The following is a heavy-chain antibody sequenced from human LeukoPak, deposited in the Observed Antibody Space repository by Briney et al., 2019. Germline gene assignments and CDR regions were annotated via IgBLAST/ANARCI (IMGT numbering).Heavy chain of an antibody. CDR1: GFTFSSYG. CDR3: ARDGVRDGLYFDR. Sequence: GRSLRLSCTASGFTFSSYGLHWVRQAPGKGLEWVASINQDGSEKYYLDSVKGRFTISGDNAKNSLYLQMNSLRDEDTAVYSCARDGVRDGLYFDRWGQGTLVTVSS. CDR2: INQDGSEK. J-gene: IGHJ4*02. V-gene: IGHV3-7*01. D-gene: IGHD5-24*01.